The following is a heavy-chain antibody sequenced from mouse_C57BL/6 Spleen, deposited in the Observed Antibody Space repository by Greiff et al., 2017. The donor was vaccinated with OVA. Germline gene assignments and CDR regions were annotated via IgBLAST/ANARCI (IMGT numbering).Heavy chain of an antibody. CDR3: AGEGKIYDCYYSWFAY. D-gene: IGHD2-3*01. CDR2: IHPNSGST. V-gene: IGHV1-64*01. Sequence: QVQLQQPGAELVKPGASVKLSCKASGYTFTSYWMHWVKQRPGQGLEWIGMIHPNSGSTNYNEKFKSKATLTVDKSSSTAYMQLSSLTSEDSAVYYCAGEGKIYDCYYSWFAYWGQGTLVTVSA. J-gene: IGHJ3*01. CDR1: GYTFTSYW.